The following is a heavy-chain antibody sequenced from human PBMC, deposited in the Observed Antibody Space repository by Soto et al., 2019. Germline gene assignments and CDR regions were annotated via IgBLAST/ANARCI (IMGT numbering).Heavy chain of an antibody. Sequence: GGSLRLSCAASGFTFSSYAMSWVRQAPGKGLEWVSAISGSGGSTYYADSVKGRFTISRDNAKNSLYLQMNSLRAEDTAVYYCARSGVAGLDYWGQGTLVTVSS. D-gene: IGHD6-19*01. CDR1: GFTFSSYA. CDR2: ISGSGGST. J-gene: IGHJ4*02. V-gene: IGHV3-23*01. CDR3: ARSGVAGLDY.